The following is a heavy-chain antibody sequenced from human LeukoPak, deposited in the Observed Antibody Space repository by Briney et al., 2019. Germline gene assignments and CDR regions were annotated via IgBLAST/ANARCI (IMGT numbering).Heavy chain of an antibody. CDR2: ITPIFGTA. V-gene: IGHV1-69*13. J-gene: IGHJ4*02. CDR3: ARASSDDTAMATPFAY. Sequence: SVKVSCKASGYTFTSYDINWVRQAPGQGLEWMGGITPIFGTANYLQKFQGRVTITADESTRTAYMELSRLRSEDTAIYYCARASSDDTAMATPFAYWGQGTLVTVSS. CDR1: GYTFTSYD. D-gene: IGHD5-18*01.